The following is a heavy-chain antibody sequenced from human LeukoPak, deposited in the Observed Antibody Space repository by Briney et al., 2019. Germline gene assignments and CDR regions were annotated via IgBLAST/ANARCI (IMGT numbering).Heavy chain of an antibody. V-gene: IGHV4-59*01. CDR1: GGSISSYY. CDR3: ARAKGKGLAVAGINYYYYYGMDV. J-gene: IGHJ6*02. CDR2: IYYSGST. Sequence: SETLSLTCTVSGGSISSYYWSWIRQPPGKVLKWIGYIYYSGSTNYNPSLKSRVTISVDTSKNQFSLKLSSVTAADTAVYYCARAKGKGLAVAGINYYYYYGMDVWGQGTTVTVSS. D-gene: IGHD6-19*01.